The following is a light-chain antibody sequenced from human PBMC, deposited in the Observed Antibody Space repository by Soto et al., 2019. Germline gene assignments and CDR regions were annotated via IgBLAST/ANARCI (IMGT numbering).Light chain of an antibody. CDR3: SSYTSSSTHV. Sequence: QSALTQPASVSGSPGQSITISCTGTSSDIGAFTFVSWYQQHPGKVPKLMIFDVNRRPSGVSDRFYGSKSGNTASLTISGLQAEDEGDYYCSSYTSSSTHVFGSGTQLTVL. CDR1: SSDIGAFTF. CDR2: DVN. V-gene: IGLV2-14*03. J-gene: IGLJ1*01.